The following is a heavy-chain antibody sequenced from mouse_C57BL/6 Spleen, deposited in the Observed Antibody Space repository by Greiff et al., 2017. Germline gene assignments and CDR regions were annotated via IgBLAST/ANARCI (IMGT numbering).Heavy chain of an antibody. J-gene: IGHJ4*01. CDR3: AIGGFRGKNAMDY. Sequence: VQLQQSGPELVKPGASVKISCKASGYTFTDYYMNWVKQSHGKSLEWIGDINPNNGGTSYNQKFKGKATLTVDKSSSTAYMELRSLTSEDSAVYYCAIGGFRGKNAMDYWGQGTSVTVSS. CDR1: GYTFTDYY. D-gene: IGHD3-3*01. V-gene: IGHV1-26*01. CDR2: INPNNGGT.